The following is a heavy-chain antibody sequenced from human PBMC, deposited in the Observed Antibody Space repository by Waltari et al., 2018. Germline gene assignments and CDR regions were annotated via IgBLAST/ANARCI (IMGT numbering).Heavy chain of an antibody. D-gene: IGHD1-26*01. CDR1: GYSISGYF. Sequence: QVQLQKSGPGLLKPSETLSLTCAVSGYSISGYFWGWIRQPPGKGLEWIGSIYHRGRTYYNPSLKSRVTMSVDTSKNQFSLKLSSVTAADTAVYYCARNSGNYSFLYWGQGTLVTVSS. CDR3: ARNSGNYSFLY. CDR2: IYHRGRT. J-gene: IGHJ4*02. V-gene: IGHV4-38-2*01.